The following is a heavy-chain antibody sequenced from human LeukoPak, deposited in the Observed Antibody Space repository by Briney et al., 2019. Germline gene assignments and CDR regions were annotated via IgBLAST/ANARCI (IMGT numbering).Heavy chain of an antibody. D-gene: IGHD3-22*01. Sequence: ASVKVSCKASGYTFTSYGITWVRLAPGQGLEWMGWISAYNGNTNCAQMFQGIVIMTTDTSTNTAYMELRSLRADDTAMYYCARDPSYDSSGYPNWFDPWGQGPLVTVSS. CDR1: GYTFTSYG. CDR2: ISAYNGNT. CDR3: ARDPSYDSSGYPNWFDP. J-gene: IGHJ5*02. V-gene: IGHV1-18*01.